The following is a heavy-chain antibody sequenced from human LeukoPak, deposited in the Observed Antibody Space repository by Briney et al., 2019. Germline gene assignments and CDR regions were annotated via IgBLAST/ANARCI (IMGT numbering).Heavy chain of an antibody. CDR1: GGSISSSSYY. CDR3: ARVVSFSVYYFDF. Sequence: SETLSLTCTVSGGSISSSSYYWSWIRQPPGKGLEWIGYIYHTGNTYYNPSLKSRVTISVDGSKNQFSLRLNSVTAADTAVYYCARVVSFSVYYFDFWGQGTLVTVSS. J-gene: IGHJ4*02. CDR2: IYHTGNT. D-gene: IGHD6-25*01. V-gene: IGHV4-30-2*01.